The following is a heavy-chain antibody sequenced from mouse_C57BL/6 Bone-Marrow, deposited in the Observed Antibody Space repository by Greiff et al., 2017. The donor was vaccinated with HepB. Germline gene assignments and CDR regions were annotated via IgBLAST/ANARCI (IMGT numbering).Heavy chain of an antibody. D-gene: IGHD1-1*01. CDR3: ARRGLITTVVSYFDY. Sequence: DVQLVESGGDLVKPGGSLKLSCAASGFTFSSYGMSWVRQTPDKRLEWVATISSGGSYTYYPDSVKGRFTISRDNAKNTLYLQMSSLKSEDTAMYYCARRGLITTVVSYFDYWGQGTTLTVSS. CDR2: ISSGGSYT. V-gene: IGHV5-6*02. CDR1: GFTFSSYG. J-gene: IGHJ2*01.